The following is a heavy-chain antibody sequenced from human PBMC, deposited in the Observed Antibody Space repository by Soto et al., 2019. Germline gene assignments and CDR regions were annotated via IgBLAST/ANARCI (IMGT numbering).Heavy chain of an antibody. Sequence: PGGSLRLPCGASGFTFNDHYIDRVRQAPGKGLEWVGRTRNKANSYTTEYVASVKGRFTISRDDSKNSLYLQMNSLKTEDTAVYYCAREDSSSSGYYYYGMDVWGQGTTVTVSS. D-gene: IGHD6-6*01. CDR3: AREDSSSSGYYYYGMDV. J-gene: IGHJ6*02. CDR1: GFTFNDHY. CDR2: TRNKANSYTT. V-gene: IGHV3-72*01.